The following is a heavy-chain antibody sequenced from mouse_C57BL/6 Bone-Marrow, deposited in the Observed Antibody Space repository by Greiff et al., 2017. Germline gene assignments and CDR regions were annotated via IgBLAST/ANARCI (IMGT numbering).Heavy chain of an antibody. D-gene: IGHD1-1*01. CDR2: INYDGSST. CDR3: ARYIYYGSIYWYFDV. V-gene: IGHV5-16*01. CDR1: GFTFSDYY. Sequence: EVQVVESEGGLVQPGSSMKLSCTASGFTFSDYYMAWVRQVPEKGLEWVANINYDGSSTYYLDSLKSRFIISRDNATNILYLQMSSLKSEVTATYYCARYIYYGSIYWYFDVWGTGTTVTVSS. J-gene: IGHJ1*03.